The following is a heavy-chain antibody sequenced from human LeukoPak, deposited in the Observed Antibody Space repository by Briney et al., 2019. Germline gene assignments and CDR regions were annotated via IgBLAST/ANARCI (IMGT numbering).Heavy chain of an antibody. CDR2: IKDDGSDK. V-gene: IGHV3-7*01. Sequence: GGSLRLSCGTSGFTFSDSWMSWFRQAPGQGLEWVASIKDDGSDKYYLHSVRGRFTISRDNAEDSLYLQLDDLKAVDTGVFYCARRLLRGQNFDYWGQGTLVTVSS. CDR3: ARRLLRGQNFDY. J-gene: IGHJ4*02. D-gene: IGHD2-15*01. CDR1: GFTFSDSW.